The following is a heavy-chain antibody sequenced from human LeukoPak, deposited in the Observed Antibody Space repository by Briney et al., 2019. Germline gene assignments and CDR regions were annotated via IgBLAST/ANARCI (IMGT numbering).Heavy chain of an antibody. V-gene: IGHV4-59*11. D-gene: IGHD1-26*01. CDR3: ARASSSGSYFNFDY. J-gene: IGHJ4*02. CDR2: IYYTESS. CDR1: GGSISSHF. Sequence: SETLSLTCTVSGGSISSHFWSWIRQPPGKGLECFGYIYYTESSNYNPSLKSRVTMSVDTSKNQLSLELRSVTAADTAVYYCARASSSGSYFNFDYWGQGILVTVSS.